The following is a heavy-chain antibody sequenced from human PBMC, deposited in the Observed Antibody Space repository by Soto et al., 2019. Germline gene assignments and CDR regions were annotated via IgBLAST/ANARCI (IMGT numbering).Heavy chain of an antibody. CDR2: IIPFFGTA. CDR3: AKSAPMDAGDKYYYDF. J-gene: IGHJ6*02. D-gene: IGHD3-10*01. Sequence: ASVKVSCKASGGTFSTFGISWVRQAPGQGLEWMGGIIPFFGTARYSQKFEDRITITADESTNTVYMDLRSLTSEDTAIYYCAKSAPMDAGDKYYYDFWGQGTTVTVSS. CDR1: GGTFSTFG. V-gene: IGHV1-69*13.